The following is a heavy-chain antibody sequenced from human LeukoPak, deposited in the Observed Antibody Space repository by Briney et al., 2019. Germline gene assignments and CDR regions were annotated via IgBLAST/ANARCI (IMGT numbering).Heavy chain of an antibody. CDR2: IYTSGST. D-gene: IGHD2-2*01. J-gene: IGHJ4*02. V-gene: IGHV4-4*07. Sequence: SETMSLTCTVSGGSISSYYWSWIRQPAGKGLEWIGRIYTSGSTNYNPSLKSRVTISVDTSKNQFSLKLSSVTATDTAVYYCARGYCSSTSCYADFDYWGQGTLVTVSS. CDR3: ARGYCSSTSCYADFDY. CDR1: GGSISSYY.